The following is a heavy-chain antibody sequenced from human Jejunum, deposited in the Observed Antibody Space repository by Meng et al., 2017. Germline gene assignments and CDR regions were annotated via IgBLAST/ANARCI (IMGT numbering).Heavy chain of an antibody. CDR2: TYYRSKWFF. V-gene: IGHV6-1*01. CDR1: GDSVSSNNA. D-gene: IGHD6-13*01. J-gene: IGHJ6*02. Sequence: SQTLSLTCAISGDSVSSNNAWNWIRQSPSRGLEWLGRTYYRSKWFFDYALSVKSRISINPDTSKNQFYLQLNSVTAEDSAIYFCVRALYSSRILQNGMDVWGQGTSVTVSS. CDR3: VRALYSSRILQNGMDV.